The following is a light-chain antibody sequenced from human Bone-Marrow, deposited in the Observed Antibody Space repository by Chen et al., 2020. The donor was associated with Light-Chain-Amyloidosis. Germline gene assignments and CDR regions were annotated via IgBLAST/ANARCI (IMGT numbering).Light chain of an antibody. J-gene: IGLJ3*02. CDR1: NIGSTS. CDR3: QVWDRSSDRPV. Sequence: SYVLTQPSSVSVAPGQTATIACGGNNIGSTSVQWYQQTPGQAPLLVVYDASDRPSGIPERLSGSNSGNTATLPISRVEAGDEADYYCQVWDRSSDRPVFGGGTKLTVL. CDR2: DAS. V-gene: IGLV3-21*02.